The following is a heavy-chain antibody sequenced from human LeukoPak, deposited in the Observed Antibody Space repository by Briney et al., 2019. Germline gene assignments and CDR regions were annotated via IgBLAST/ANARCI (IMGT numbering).Heavy chain of an antibody. J-gene: IGHJ4*02. V-gene: IGHV1-2*02. CDR2: INPNSGGT. CDR3: ARVWDYYDSSGYYGY. CDR1: GYTFTGYY. Sequence: GASVKVSCKASGYTFTGYYMHWVRQAPGQGLEWMRWINPNSGGTNYAQKFQGRVTMTRVTSISTAYMELSRLRSDDTAVYYCARVWDYYDSSGYYGYSGQGTLVTVSS. D-gene: IGHD3-22*01.